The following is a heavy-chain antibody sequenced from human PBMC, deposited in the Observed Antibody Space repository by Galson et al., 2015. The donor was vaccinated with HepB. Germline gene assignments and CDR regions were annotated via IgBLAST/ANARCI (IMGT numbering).Heavy chain of an antibody. J-gene: IGHJ4*02. Sequence: PALVKPTQTLTLTCTFSGFSLSTSGMCVSWIRQPPGKALEWLARIDWDDDKYYSTSLKTRLTISKDTSKNQVVLTMTNMDPVDTATYYCARIQFCDSPANSFDYWGQGTLVTVSS. D-gene: IGHD2/OR15-2a*01. CDR1: GFSLSTSGMC. V-gene: IGHV2-70*11. CDR2: IDWDDDK. CDR3: ARIQFCDSPANSFDY.